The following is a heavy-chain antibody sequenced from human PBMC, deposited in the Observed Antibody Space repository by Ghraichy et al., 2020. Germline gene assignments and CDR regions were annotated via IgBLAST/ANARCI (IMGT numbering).Heavy chain of an antibody. CDR1: GFSLSTSGMC. Sequence: SGPTLVKPTQTLTLTCTFSGFSLSTSGMCVSWIRQPPGKALEWLALIDWDDDKYYSTSLKTRLTISKDTSKNQVVLTMTNMDPVDTATYYCARIGGYGDYTGRDYYYGMDVWGQGTTVTVSS. CDR3: ARIGGYGDYTGRDYYYGMDV. V-gene: IGHV2-70*01. J-gene: IGHJ6*02. CDR2: IDWDDDK. D-gene: IGHD4-17*01.